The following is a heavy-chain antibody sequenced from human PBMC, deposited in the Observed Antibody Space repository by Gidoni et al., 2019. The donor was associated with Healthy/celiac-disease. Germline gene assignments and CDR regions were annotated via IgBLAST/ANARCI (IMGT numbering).Heavy chain of an antibody. D-gene: IGHD6-19*01. J-gene: IGHJ5*02. Sequence: EVQLLESGGGFVQPGGSLRLSCAASVFTFSSYAMSWVRQAPGKGLEWVSAISGSGGSTYYADSVKGRFTISRDNSKNTLYLQRNSLRAEDTAVYYCAKDASSGWYPNWFDPWGQGTLVTVSS. CDR3: AKDASSGWYPNWFDP. CDR2: ISGSGGST. CDR1: VFTFSSYA. V-gene: IGHV3-23*01.